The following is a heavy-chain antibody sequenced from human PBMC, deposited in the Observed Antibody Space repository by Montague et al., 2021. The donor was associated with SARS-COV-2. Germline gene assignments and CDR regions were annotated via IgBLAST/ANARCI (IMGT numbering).Heavy chain of an antibody. CDR2: ISYDGSNK. CDR1: VFTFSSYA. D-gene: IGHD1-26*01. Sequence: SLRLSCAASVFTFSSYAMHWVRQAPGKGLEWVAVISYDGSNKYYADSVKGRFTISRDNSKNTLYLQMNSLRAEDTAVYYWARPDSGSYLGWFDPWGQGTLVTVSS. CDR3: ARPDSGSYLGWFDP. J-gene: IGHJ5*02. V-gene: IGHV3-30-3*01.